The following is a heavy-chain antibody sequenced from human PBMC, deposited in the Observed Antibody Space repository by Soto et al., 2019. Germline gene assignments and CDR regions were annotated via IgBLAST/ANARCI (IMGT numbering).Heavy chain of an antibody. V-gene: IGHV3-30*03. D-gene: IGHD2-15*01. CDR1: GFTFSSYA. CDR2: ISYDGSNK. CDR3: ALPCSGSSCDIDS. Sequence: QVQLVESGGGVVQPGRSPRLSCAASGFTFSSYAMHWVRQAPGKGLEWVAVISYDGSNKYYADSVKGRFTISRDNSKNTLYLQMNSLRAEDTAVYYCALPCSGSSCDIDSWGQGTLVTVSS. J-gene: IGHJ4*02.